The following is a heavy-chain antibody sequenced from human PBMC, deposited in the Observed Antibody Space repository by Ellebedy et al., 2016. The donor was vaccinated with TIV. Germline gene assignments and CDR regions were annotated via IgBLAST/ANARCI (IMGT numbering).Heavy chain of an antibody. J-gene: IGHJ4*02. D-gene: IGHD1-26*01. CDR2: ISYDDSNT. CDR3: AKDQGEDGSYSEGVDY. Sequence: GGSLRLSCAASGFTFSSYAMHWVRQAPGKGLEWVAVISYDDSNTYSADSVKGRFTISRDSSKNTLYLQMNSLRAEDTAVYYCAKDQGEDGSYSEGVDYWGQGTLVTVSS. CDR1: GFTFSSYA. V-gene: IGHV3-30*18.